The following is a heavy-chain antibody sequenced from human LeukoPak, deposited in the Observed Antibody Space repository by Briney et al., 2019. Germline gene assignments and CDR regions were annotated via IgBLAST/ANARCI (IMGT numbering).Heavy chain of an antibody. J-gene: IGHJ4*02. Sequence: SETLSLTCTVSGGSISSGSYYWSWIRQPAGKGLEWIGRIYTSGSTNYNPSLKSRVTISVDTSKSQFSLKLSSVTAADTAVYYCARVGSGSYDYWGQGTLVTVSS. V-gene: IGHV4-61*02. CDR1: GGSISSGSYY. CDR2: IYTSGST. D-gene: IGHD1-26*01. CDR3: ARVGSGSYDY.